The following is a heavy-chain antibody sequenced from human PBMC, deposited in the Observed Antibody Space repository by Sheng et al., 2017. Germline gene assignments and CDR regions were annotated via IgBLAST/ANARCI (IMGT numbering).Heavy chain of an antibody. V-gene: IGHV4-38-2*02. J-gene: IGHJ4*02. CDR1: GYSISSGYY. CDR2: IYHSGST. Sequence: QVQLQESGPGLVKPSETLSLTCTVSGYSISSGYYWGWIRQPPGKGLEWIGSIYHSGSTYYNPSLKSRVTISVDTSKNQFSLKLSSVTAADTAVYYCARADYIPSGWQKXFFDYWGQGTLVTVSS. D-gene: IGHD6-19*01. CDR3: ARADYIPSGWQKXFFDY.